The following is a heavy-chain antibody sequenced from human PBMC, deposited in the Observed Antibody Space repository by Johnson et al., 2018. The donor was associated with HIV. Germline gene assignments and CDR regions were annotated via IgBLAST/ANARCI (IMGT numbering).Heavy chain of an antibody. Sequence: VQVVESGGGLVQPGGSLRLSCVASGFTFSSYWMSWVRQAPGKGLEWVANIKKDGSDKYYVDSVKGRFTISRDNAKNSLYLQINGLRAEDMAVYYCARDGPRRDAYDIWGQGTMVTVSS. CDR1: GFTFSSYW. CDR3: ARDGPRRDAYDI. CDR2: IKKDGSDK. V-gene: IGHV3-7*01. J-gene: IGHJ3*02.